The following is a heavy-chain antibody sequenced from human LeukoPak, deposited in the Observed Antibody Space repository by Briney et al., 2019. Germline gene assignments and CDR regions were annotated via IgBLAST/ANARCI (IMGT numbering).Heavy chain of an antibody. V-gene: IGHV4-59*01. Sequence: PSETLSLTCAVSGGSISSYYWSWIRQPPGKGLELIGYIYSGGDTNYNPSLKSRVTISVDTSKNQFSLSLSSVTAADTAVYYCARKSRSNSYYYYMDVWGKGTTVTVSS. D-gene: IGHD1-26*01. J-gene: IGHJ6*03. CDR2: IYSGGDT. CDR3: ARKSRSNSYYYYMDV. CDR1: GGSISSYY.